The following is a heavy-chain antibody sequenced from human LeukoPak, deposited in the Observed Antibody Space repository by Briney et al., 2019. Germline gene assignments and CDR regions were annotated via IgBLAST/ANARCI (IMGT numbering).Heavy chain of an antibody. CDR1: GFTFSSYG. J-gene: IGHJ6*02. CDR3: SASRPHYGDYYGLDV. CDR2: ISYDGSHK. D-gene: IGHD4/OR15-4a*01. Sequence: GRSLRLSCAASGFTFSSYGMHWVRQAPGKGMEWVAVISYDGSHKYSADSVKGRFTISRDNSKNTLYLQMNSLRTEDTAVYFCSASRPHYGDYYGLDVWGHGTTVTVSS. V-gene: IGHV3-30*03.